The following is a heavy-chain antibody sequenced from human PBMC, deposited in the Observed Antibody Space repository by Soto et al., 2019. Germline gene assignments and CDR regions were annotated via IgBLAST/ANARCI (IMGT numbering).Heavy chain of an antibody. CDR2: IYYSGST. D-gene: IGHD1-26*01. V-gene: IGHV4-31*03. Sequence: SETLSLTCTVSGGSISSGGYYWSWIRQHPGKGLEWIGYIYYSGSTYYNPSLKSRVIISVDTSKNQFSLKLSSVTAADTAVYYCARVLGATSYYYYGMDVWGQGTTVTVSS. CDR3: ARVLGATSYYYYGMDV. CDR1: GGSISSGGYY. J-gene: IGHJ6*02.